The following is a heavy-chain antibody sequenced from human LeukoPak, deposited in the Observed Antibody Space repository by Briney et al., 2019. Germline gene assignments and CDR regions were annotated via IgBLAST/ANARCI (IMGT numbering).Heavy chain of an antibody. CDR3: ARDYRITMVRGVPTFDP. J-gene: IGHJ5*02. D-gene: IGHD3-10*01. Sequence: PGGSLRLSCVASGFTFTGHSMHWVRQAPGKGLEWVAVVGNDEKTIFYADSLKGRFTISRDNSKNTLYLQMNSLRAEDTAVYYCARDYRITMVRGVPTFDPWGQGTLVTVSS. V-gene: IGHV3-30*04. CDR2: VGNDEKTI. CDR1: GFTFTGHS.